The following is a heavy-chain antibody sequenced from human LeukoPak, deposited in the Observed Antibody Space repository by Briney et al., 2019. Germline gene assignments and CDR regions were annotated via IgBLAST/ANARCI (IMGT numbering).Heavy chain of an antibody. CDR1: GGSISSYY. D-gene: IGHD3-22*01. V-gene: IGHV4-4*07. Sequence: SETLSLTCTVSGGSISSYYWSWIRQPAGKGLEWIGRIYTSGSTNYNPSLKSRVTISVDTSKNQFSLKLSSVTAADTAVYYCARDTRVYDSSGFGVWFDPWGQGTLVTVSS. CDR2: IYTSGST. CDR3: ARDTRVYDSSGFGVWFDP. J-gene: IGHJ5*02.